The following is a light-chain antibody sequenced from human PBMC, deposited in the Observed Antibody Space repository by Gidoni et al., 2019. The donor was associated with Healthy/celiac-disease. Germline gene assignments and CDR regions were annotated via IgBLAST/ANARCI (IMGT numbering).Light chain of an antibody. Sequence: QSALTQPASVSGSPGQSITISCTGTSSDVGGYNYVSWYQQHPGKAPKLMIYEVSNRPSGFSNRFSGSNSGNTASLTISGLQAEDEADYYCSSYTSSSTPHVVFGGGTKLTVL. J-gene: IGLJ2*01. CDR1: SSDVGGYNY. V-gene: IGLV2-14*01. CDR3: SSYTSSSTPHVV. CDR2: EVS.